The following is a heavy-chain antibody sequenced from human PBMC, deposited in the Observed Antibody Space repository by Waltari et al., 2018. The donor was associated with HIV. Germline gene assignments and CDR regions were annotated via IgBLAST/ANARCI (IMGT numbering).Heavy chain of an antibody. J-gene: IGHJ6*02. D-gene: IGHD3-3*01. Sequence: EVKLLESGGGLVQPGGSLRLSCEASGFSFSSYAMSWVRQAPGKGLEWVSGIVGSGYSRYYADSVKGRFSISRDNSKNTLSLQMNSLRAEDTAVYYCARLMGTSFGMVIYYSYGMDVWGQGTTVTVSS. CDR2: IVGSGYSR. CDR3: ARLMGTSFGMVIYYSYGMDV. V-gene: IGHV3-23*01. CDR1: GFSFSSYA.